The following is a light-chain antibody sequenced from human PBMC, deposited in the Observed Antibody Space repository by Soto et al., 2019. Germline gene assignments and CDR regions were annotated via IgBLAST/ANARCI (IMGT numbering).Light chain of an antibody. Sequence: DIVMTQSPDSLAVSLGERATINCKSSQSVLYSSNNKNYLAWYQQKAGQPPKLLIYWASTRESGVPDRFSDSGSGTDFTLTISSLQAEDVAVYHCHQYYSLPYTFGQGTKLEI. V-gene: IGKV4-1*01. CDR1: QSVLYSSNNKNY. CDR2: WAS. J-gene: IGKJ2*01. CDR3: HQYYSLPYT.